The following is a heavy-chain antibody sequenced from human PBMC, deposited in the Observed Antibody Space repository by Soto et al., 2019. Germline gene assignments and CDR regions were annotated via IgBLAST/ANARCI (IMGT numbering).Heavy chain of an antibody. V-gene: IGHV1-69*06. CDR1: GGTLSRYA. J-gene: IGHJ6*02. CDR3: ARSEMSTSAVGDHSSYSLDV. CDR2: IIPIFGTL. Sequence: QVELVQSGAEVKKPGSSVKVSCKAYGGTLSRYAISWVRQAPGQGLEWMGGIIPIFGTLNYAPKSQGRVAITADKSTSIAYMELSSLRSEDTAIYYCARSEMSTSAVGDHSSYSLDVWGQGTTVTVSS. D-gene: IGHD1-26*01.